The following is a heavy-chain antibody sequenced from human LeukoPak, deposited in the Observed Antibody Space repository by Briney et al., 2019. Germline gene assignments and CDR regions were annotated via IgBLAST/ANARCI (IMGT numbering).Heavy chain of an antibody. Sequence: ASVEVSCKASGYTFTGYYMHWVRQAPGQGLEWMGWINPNSGGTNYAQKFQGRVTMTRDTSISTAYMELSRLRSDDTAVYYCARSPARRSAYGMDVWGQGTTVTVSS. CDR1: GYTFTGYY. D-gene: IGHD6-6*01. CDR3: ARSPARRSAYGMDV. J-gene: IGHJ6*02. CDR2: INPNSGGT. V-gene: IGHV1-2*02.